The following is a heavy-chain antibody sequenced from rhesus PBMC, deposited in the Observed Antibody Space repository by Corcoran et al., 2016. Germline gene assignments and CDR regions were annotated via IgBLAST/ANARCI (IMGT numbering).Heavy chain of an antibody. Sequence: QVQLQESGPGLVKPSETLSLTCAVSGYSISRGYGWSWIRQPPGKGLEWIGYIGGSIGRTNYNPSLKSRVTISKDTSKNQSSLKLSSVTAADTAVYYCARGAYSGSLDYWGQGALVTVSS. D-gene: IGHD3-16*01. J-gene: IGHJ4*01. CDR2: IGGSIGRT. CDR3: ARGAYSGSLDY. CDR1: GYSISRGYG. V-gene: IGHV4-127*01.